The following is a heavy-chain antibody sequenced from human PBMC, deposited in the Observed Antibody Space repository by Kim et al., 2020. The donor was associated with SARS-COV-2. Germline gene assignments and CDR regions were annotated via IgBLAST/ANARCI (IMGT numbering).Heavy chain of an antibody. D-gene: IGHD2-15*01. Sequence: TPSLKSRVTTSVDTSKNQFSLKLSSVTAADTAVYYCARHRSRVVAAVFDYWGQGTLVTVSS. CDR3: ARHRSRVVAAVFDY. V-gene: IGHV4-39*01. J-gene: IGHJ4*02.